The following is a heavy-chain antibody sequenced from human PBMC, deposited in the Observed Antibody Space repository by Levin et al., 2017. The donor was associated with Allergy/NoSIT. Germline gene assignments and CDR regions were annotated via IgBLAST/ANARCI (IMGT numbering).Heavy chain of an antibody. V-gene: IGHV3-30*18. CDR1: GFTFSSYG. CDR3: AKDPTSLRYFDWLLYGDYYFDY. J-gene: IGHJ4*02. CDR2: ISYDGSNK. Sequence: GESLKISCAASGFTFSSYGMHWVRQAPGKGLEWVAVISYDGSNKYYADSVKGRFTISRDNSKNTLYLQMNSLRAEDTAVYYCAKDPTSLRYFDWLLYGDYYFDYWGQGTLVTVSS. D-gene: IGHD3-9*01.